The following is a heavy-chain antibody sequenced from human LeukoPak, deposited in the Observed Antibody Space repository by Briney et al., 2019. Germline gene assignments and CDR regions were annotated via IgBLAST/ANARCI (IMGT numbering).Heavy chain of an antibody. V-gene: IGHV3-30*03. CDR3: ARDFSSGSYFDY. CDR2: ISYDGSNK. J-gene: IGHJ4*02. D-gene: IGHD3-10*01. CDR1: GFTFSSYG. Sequence: GRSLRLSCAASGFTFSSYGMHWVRQAPGKGLEWVAVISYDGSNKYYADSVKGRFTISRDNSKNTLYLQMNSLRAEDTAVYYCARDFSSGSYFDYWGQGTLVTVSS.